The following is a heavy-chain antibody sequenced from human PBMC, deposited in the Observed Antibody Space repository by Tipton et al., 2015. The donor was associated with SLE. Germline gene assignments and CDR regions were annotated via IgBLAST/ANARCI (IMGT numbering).Heavy chain of an antibody. CDR1: GGSFSGYY. CDR3: ARDPLGIRAFDI. V-gene: IGHV4-34*01. J-gene: IGHJ3*02. D-gene: IGHD7-27*01. Sequence: TLSLTCAVYGGSFSGYYCSWIRQPPGKGLEWIGEINHTGSTNYNPSLKSRVTISVDTSKNQFSLKLSSVTAADTAVYYCARDPLGIRAFDIWGQGTMVTVSS. CDR2: INHTGST.